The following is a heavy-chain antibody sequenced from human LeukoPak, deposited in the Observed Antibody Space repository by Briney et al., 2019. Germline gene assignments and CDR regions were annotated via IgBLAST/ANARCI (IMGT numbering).Heavy chain of an antibody. CDR1: GFTFSSYW. V-gene: IGHV3-7*01. CDR2: IKQDGSEK. D-gene: IGHD3-22*01. Sequence: GGSLRLSCAASGFTFSSYWMSWVRQAPGKGLEWVANIKQDGSEKYYVDSVKGRFTISRDNAKNSLYLQMNSLRAEDTAVYYCAKGGGYYYDSSGHWDYWGQGTLVTVSS. CDR3: AKGGGYYYDSSGHWDY. J-gene: IGHJ4*02.